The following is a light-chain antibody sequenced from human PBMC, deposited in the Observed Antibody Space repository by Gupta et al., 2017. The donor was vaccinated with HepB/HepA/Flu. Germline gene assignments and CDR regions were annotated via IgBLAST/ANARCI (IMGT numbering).Light chain of an antibody. CDR2: EVR. Sequence: QSALTQPPSVSGSPGQSVTISCTGTSRDVGSYNRVSWYQQPPGTAPKLMIYEVRKRPSGVPGRFSWSKYGNTASLTISGLQAEDEADYYCSSYTSSSTVVFGGGTKLTVL. V-gene: IGLV2-18*02. J-gene: IGLJ2*01. CDR3: SSYTSSSTVV. CDR1: SRDVGSYNR.